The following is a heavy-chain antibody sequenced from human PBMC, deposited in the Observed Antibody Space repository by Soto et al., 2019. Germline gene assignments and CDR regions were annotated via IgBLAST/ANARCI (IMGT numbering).Heavy chain of an antibody. CDR3: ARASLSSSLSP. V-gene: IGHV4-31*03. J-gene: IGHJ5*02. Sequence: SETLSLTCTVSGGSISSGGYYWSWIRQHPGKGLEWIGYIYYSGITYYDPSLKSRVTISVDTSKNQFSLKLSSVTAADTAVYYCARASLSSSLSPWGQGTLVTVSS. D-gene: IGHD6-6*01. CDR1: GGSISSGGYY. CDR2: IYYSGIT.